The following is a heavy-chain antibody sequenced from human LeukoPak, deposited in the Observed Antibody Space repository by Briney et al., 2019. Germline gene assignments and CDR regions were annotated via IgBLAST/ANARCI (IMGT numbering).Heavy chain of an antibody. Sequence: SETLSLTCAVYGGSISGSSYYWGWIRQPPGKGLEWIGSIYYSGSTYYNPSLKSRVTISVDTSKNQFSLKLNSVTATDTAVYYCARGEGSGYYYVHYGMDVWGQGTTVTVSS. J-gene: IGHJ6*02. CDR2: IYYSGST. V-gene: IGHV4-39*02. D-gene: IGHD3-22*01. CDR1: GGSISGSSYY. CDR3: ARGEGSGYYYVHYGMDV.